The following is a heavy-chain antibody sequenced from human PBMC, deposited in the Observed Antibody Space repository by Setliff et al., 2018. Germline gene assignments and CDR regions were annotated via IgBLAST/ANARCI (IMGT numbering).Heavy chain of an antibody. CDR2: LHTSGST. D-gene: IGHD1-26*01. Sequence: SETLSLTCAVSGGSISSGSYYWSWIRQPAGKGLEWVGRLHTSGSTNYNPSLKSRVTISVDTSKNQFSLNLSSVTAADTAVYFCARDSPIVGATDYWGQGILVTV. CDR1: GGSISSGSYY. V-gene: IGHV4-61*02. J-gene: IGHJ4*02. CDR3: ARDSPIVGATDY.